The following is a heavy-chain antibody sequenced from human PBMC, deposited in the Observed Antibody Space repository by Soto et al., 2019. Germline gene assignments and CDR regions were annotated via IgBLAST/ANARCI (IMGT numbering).Heavy chain of an antibody. J-gene: IGHJ6*02. CDR3: ARDEDSRGGYRKDYYYGMDV. CDR2: ISGSGGSA. V-gene: IGHV3-23*01. D-gene: IGHD6-19*01. CDR1: GFTFSSYA. Sequence: GGSLRLSCAASGFTFSSYAMSWVRQAPGKGLEWVSAISGSGGSAYYADSVKGRFTISRDNSKNTLYLQMNSLRAEDTAVYYCARDEDSRGGYRKDYYYGMDVWGQGTTVTVSS.